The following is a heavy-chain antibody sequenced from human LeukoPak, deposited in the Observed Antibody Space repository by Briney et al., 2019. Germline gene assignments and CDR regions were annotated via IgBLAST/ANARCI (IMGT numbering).Heavy chain of an antibody. CDR1: GFTFSTYD. J-gene: IGHJ4*02. CDR2: IYYSGST. CDR3: AREGTAMGSYYFDY. Sequence: GSLRLSCAASGFTFSTYDMSWVRQPPGKGLEWIGSIYYSGSTYYNPSLKSRVTISVDTSKNQFSLKLSSVTAADTAVYYCAREGTAMGSYYFDYWGQGTVVSVSS. V-gene: IGHV4-39*07. D-gene: IGHD5-18*01.